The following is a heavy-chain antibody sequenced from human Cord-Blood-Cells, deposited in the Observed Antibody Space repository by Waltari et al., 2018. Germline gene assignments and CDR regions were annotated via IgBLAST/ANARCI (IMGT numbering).Heavy chain of an antibody. V-gene: IGHV4-34*01. Sequence: QVQLQKWGAGLLKPSETLSLTCAVYGGSLSGYYWSWIRRPPGKGLEWLGEIKHSGSTNYNPSLKSRVTISVDTSKNQFSLKLSSGAAADTAVYYCARGLIAAAGSEVDYWGQGTLVTVSS. D-gene: IGHD6-13*01. CDR2: IKHSGST. CDR3: ARGLIAAAGSEVDY. CDR1: GGSLSGYY. J-gene: IGHJ4*02.